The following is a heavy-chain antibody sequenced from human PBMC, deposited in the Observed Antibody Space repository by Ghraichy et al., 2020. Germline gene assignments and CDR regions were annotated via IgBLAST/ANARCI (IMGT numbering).Heavy chain of an antibody. CDR2: INQDGREK. CDR3: SSVDTFDI. D-gene: IGHD6-6*01. V-gene: IGHV3-7*03. J-gene: IGHJ3*02. CDR1: GLIFGSYW. Sequence: LSLTCAASGLIFGSYWMTWVRQAPGRGLEWVANINQDGREKYYVGSVKGHFTISRDNAKNSLYLQMNNLSAEDTAVYYCSSVDTFDIWGRGTMVTVSS.